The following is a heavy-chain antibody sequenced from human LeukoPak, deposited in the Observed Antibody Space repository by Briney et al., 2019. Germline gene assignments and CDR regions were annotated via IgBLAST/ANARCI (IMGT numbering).Heavy chain of an antibody. Sequence: GASVKVSCKASGYTFTGYYMHWVRQAPGQGLEWMGWINPNSGGTNYAQKFQGRVTMTRDTSISTAYMELSRLRSDDTAVYYCASLAYCGGDCYHYFDYWGQGTLVTVSS. CDR2: INPNSGGT. J-gene: IGHJ4*02. D-gene: IGHD2-21*02. CDR1: GYTFTGYY. V-gene: IGHV1-2*02. CDR3: ASLAYCGGDCYHYFDY.